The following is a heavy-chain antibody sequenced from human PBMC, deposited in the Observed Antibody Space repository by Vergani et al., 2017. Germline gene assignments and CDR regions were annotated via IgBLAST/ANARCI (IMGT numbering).Heavy chain of an antibody. D-gene: IGHD5-12*01. V-gene: IGHV4-59*01. J-gene: IGHJ5*01. CDR2: IYYSGRT. CDR3: ARGYSGSWYNS. Sequence: QVQLQESGPGLVKPSETLSLTCTVSGGSISSYYWSWIRQPPGKGLEWIGYIYYSGRTNYNPSLKSRVTISVDTSKNQFSLKLSSVTAADTAVYYCARGYSGSWYNSWGQGTLVTVSS. CDR1: GGSISSYY.